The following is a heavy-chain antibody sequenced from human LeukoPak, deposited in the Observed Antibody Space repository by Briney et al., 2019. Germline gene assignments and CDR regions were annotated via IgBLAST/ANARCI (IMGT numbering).Heavy chain of an antibody. D-gene: IGHD6-19*01. Sequence: SETLSLTCTVSGGSISSYYWSWIRQPPGKGLEWIGYIHYSGSTNYNASPESRVTMSVDTSKNQFSLRLSSVTATDTAFYYCARHQQWLMYFDYWGQGTLVTVSS. J-gene: IGHJ4*02. CDR1: GGSISSYY. CDR2: IHYSGST. CDR3: ARHQQWLMYFDY. V-gene: IGHV4-59*08.